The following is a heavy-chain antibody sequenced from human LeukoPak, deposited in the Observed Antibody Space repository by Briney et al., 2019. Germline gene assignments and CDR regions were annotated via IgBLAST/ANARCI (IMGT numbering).Heavy chain of an antibody. J-gene: IGHJ3*02. Sequence: GESLKISCKGSGYSFTSYWIGWVRQMPGKVLEWMGVIYPGDSDTRYSPSFQGQVTISADKSISTAYLQWSSLKASDTAMYYCARQGRWLQFGHAFDIWGQGTMVTVSS. CDR3: ARQGRWLQFGHAFDI. CDR1: GYSFTSYW. D-gene: IGHD5-24*01. CDR2: IYPGDSDT. V-gene: IGHV5-51*01.